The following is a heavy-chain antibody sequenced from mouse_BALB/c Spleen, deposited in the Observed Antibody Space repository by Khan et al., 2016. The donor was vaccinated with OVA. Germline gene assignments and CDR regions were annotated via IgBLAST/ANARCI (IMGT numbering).Heavy chain of an antibody. Sequence: QLEESGPGLVKPSQSLSLTCTVTGYSITSGYAWNWIRQFPGNKLEWMGYISYSGVTSYTPSLKSRISITRDTSKNQFFLQLTSVTTEDTATDYCARGNYYGYYFDYWGQGTTLTVSS. D-gene: IGHD1-1*01. V-gene: IGHV3-2*02. CDR3: ARGNYYGYYFDY. J-gene: IGHJ2*01. CDR2: ISYSGVT. CDR1: GYSITSGYA.